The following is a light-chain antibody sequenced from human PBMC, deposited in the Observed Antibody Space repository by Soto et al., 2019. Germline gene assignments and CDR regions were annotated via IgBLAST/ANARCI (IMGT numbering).Light chain of an antibody. J-gene: IGKJ3*01. CDR1: ESPRNSVGSPY. CDR3: MQGRHRPFT. Sequence: VVMTQSPLSLPVTLGQAASISCRSNESPRNSVGSPYLNWFQQRPGQSPRRLIYMVSNRDSGVPDRFSGSGSGTDFTLKISRVEAEDIGVYYCMQGRHRPFTFGPGTKVD. V-gene: IGKV2-30*01. CDR2: MVS.